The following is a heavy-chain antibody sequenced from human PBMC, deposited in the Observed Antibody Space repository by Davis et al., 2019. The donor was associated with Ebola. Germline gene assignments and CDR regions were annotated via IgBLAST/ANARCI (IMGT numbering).Heavy chain of an antibody. Sequence: GGSLRLSRAASGFTFSSAWMNWVRQAPGKGLEWVASISGSGDSTYYAESMKGRLAIARDNSKNTLDLQMNTLRAEDTALYYCAKEDSTYYFDYWGQGTLVTVSS. CDR2: ISGSGDST. J-gene: IGHJ4*02. CDR3: AKEDSTYYFDY. CDR1: GFTFSSAW. D-gene: IGHD2-15*01. V-gene: IGHV3-23*01.